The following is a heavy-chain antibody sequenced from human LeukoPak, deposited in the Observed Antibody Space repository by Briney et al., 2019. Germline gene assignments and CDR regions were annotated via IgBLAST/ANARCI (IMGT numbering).Heavy chain of an antibody. CDR1: GFTFSSYS. D-gene: IGHD1-14*01. Sequence: GGSLRLSCAASGFTFSSYSMNWVRQAPGKGLEWVSSISSSSSYIYYADSVKGRFPISRDNAKNSLYLQMNSLRAEDTAVYYCAREMHRDTMIYYYYYGMDVWGQGTTVTVSS. J-gene: IGHJ6*02. CDR3: AREMHRDTMIYYYYYGMDV. CDR2: ISSSSSYI. V-gene: IGHV3-21*01.